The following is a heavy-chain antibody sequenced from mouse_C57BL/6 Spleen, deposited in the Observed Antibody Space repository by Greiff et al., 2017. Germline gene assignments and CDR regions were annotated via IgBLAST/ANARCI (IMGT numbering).Heavy chain of an antibody. V-gene: IGHV3-6*01. CDR3: ARAPYYGSSYVGMDY. CDR2: ISYDGSN. CDR1: GYSITSGYY. Sequence: EVKLMESGPGLVKPSQSLSLTCSVTGYSITSGYYWNWIRQFPGNKLEWMGYISYDGSNNYNPSLKNRISITRDTSKNQFFLKLNSVTTEDTATYYCARAPYYGSSYVGMDYWGQGTSVTVSS. J-gene: IGHJ4*01. D-gene: IGHD1-1*01.